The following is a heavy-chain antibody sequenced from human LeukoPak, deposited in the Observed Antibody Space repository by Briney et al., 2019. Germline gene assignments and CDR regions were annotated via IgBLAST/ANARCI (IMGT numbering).Heavy chain of an antibody. D-gene: IGHD3-22*01. V-gene: IGHV1-24*01. J-gene: IGHJ4*02. CDR2: FDPEDGET. CDR1: GYTLTELS. Sequence: ASVKVSCKVSGYTLTELSMHWVRQAPGKGREWMGGFDPEDGETIYAQKFQGRVTMTEDTSTDTAYMELSSLRSEDTAVYYCATVGYDSSGYYRNFDYWGQGTLVTVSS. CDR3: ATVGYDSSGYYRNFDY.